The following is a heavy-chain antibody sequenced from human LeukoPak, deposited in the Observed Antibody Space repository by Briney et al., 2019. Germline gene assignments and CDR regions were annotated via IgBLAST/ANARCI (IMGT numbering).Heavy chain of an antibody. V-gene: IGHV1-18*01. CDR1: GYTFTSYG. D-gene: IGHD5-18*01. Sequence: GSVKVSCKASGYTFTSYGISWVRQAPGQGLEWMGWISAYNGNTNYAQKLQGRVTMTTDTSTSTAYMELRSLRSDDTAVYYCARDTVVDTADTFDYWGQETLVTVSS. J-gene: IGHJ4*02. CDR3: ARDTVVDTADTFDY. CDR2: ISAYNGNT.